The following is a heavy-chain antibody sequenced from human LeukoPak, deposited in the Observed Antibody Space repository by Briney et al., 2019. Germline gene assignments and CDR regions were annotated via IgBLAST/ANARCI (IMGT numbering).Heavy chain of an antibody. Sequence: GGSLRLSSATSGFTFSNYAMHWVRQAPGKGLEWVAVISDDGTRKFYADSVKGRFTISRDNSKNTLYLQINSLRADDTAVYYCAKTTARGGFYYYGLDVWGQGAAVTVSS. V-gene: IGHV3-30*18. CDR2: ISDDGTRK. J-gene: IGHJ6*02. CDR1: GFTFSNYA. D-gene: IGHD4-11*01. CDR3: AKTTARGGFYYYGLDV.